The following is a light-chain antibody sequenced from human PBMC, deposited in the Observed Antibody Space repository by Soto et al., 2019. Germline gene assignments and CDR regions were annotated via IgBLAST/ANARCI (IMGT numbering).Light chain of an antibody. CDR3: TSFTSGTTLVR. CDR1: SSDVGGYNF. CDR2: NVN. V-gene: IGLV2-14*03. Sequence: QSALTQPASMSGSPGQSITISCSGTSSDVGGYNFVSWYQHHPGKVPKLIIYNVNARPSGVSIRFSGSKSGNTASLTISGLQADDEADYCCTSFTSGTTLVRFGGGTKLTVL. J-gene: IGLJ3*02.